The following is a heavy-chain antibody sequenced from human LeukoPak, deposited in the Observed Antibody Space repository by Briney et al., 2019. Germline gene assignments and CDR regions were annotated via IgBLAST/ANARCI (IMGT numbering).Heavy chain of an antibody. CDR2: IYSGGST. CDR3: AGDLAGYNSFDY. V-gene: IGHV3-66*01. J-gene: IGHJ4*02. D-gene: IGHD5-24*01. CDR1: GFTVSSNY. Sequence: GGSLRLSCAASGFTVSSNYMSWVRQAPGKGLEWVSSIYSGGSTYYTDSVKGRFTISRDNSKNTLYLQMNSLRAEDTAVYYCAGDLAGYNSFDYWGQGTLVTVSS.